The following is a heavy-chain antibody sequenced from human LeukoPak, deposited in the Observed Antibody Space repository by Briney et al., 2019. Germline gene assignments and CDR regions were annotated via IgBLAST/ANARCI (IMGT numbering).Heavy chain of an antibody. D-gene: IGHD6-19*01. Sequence: PGGSLRLSCAASGFTLSTYDMHWVRQPPGKGLEWVSGIDIPGNTYYPDSVKGRFTMSRESAKNSLYLQMNSLRVGDTAVYYCARAVAGTHWFDPWGQGTLVTVS. V-gene: IGHV3-13*01. CDR1: GFTLSTYD. J-gene: IGHJ5*02. CDR2: IDIPGNT. CDR3: ARAVAGTHWFDP.